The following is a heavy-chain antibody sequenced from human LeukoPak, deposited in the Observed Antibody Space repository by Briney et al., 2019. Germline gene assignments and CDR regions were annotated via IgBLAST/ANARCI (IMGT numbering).Heavy chain of an antibody. J-gene: IGHJ3*02. CDR2: ISYDGSNK. CDR3: ARDGSKTAFDI. D-gene: IGHD6-13*01. CDR1: GFTFSSYA. V-gene: IGHV3-30-3*01. Sequence: GGSLRLSCAASGFTFSSYAMHWVRQAPGKGLEWVAVISYDGSNKYYADSVKGRFTISRDNSENTLYLQMNSLRAEDTAVYYCARDGSKTAFDIWGQGTMVTVSS.